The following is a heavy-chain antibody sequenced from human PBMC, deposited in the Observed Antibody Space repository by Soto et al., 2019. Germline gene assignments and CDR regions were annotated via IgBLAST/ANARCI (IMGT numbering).Heavy chain of an antibody. D-gene: IGHD6-13*01. CDR2: ISGSGGST. V-gene: IGHV3-23*01. CDR1: GFTFSSYA. CDR3: ANIRARNIAAAGSFDY. Sequence: GGSLRLSCAASGFTFSSYAMSWVRQAPGKGLEWVSAISGSGGSTYYADSVKGRFTISRDNSKNTLYLQMNSLRAEDTAVYYCANIRARNIAAAGSFDYWGQGTLVTVSS. J-gene: IGHJ4*02.